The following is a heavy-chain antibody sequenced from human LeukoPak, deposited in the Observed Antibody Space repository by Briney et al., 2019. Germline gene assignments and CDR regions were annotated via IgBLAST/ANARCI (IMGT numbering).Heavy chain of an antibody. CDR3: ASVYSSTSWDY. J-gene: IGHJ4*02. Sequence: PGESLKISCRASGYSFTIYWIGWVRQMPGKGLEWMGVIFPADSDTRYSPSFQGQVTISADKSISTAYLQWSSLKASDTAMYCCASVYSSTSWDYWGQGTLVTVSS. V-gene: IGHV5-51*01. D-gene: IGHD6-13*01. CDR2: IFPADSDT. CDR1: GYSFTIYW.